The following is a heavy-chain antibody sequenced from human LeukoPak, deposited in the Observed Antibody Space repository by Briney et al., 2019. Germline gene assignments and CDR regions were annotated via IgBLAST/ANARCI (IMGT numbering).Heavy chain of an antibody. Sequence: SETLSLTCAVYGGSFSGYYWSWIRQPPGKGLEWIGEINHSGSTNYNPSLKSRVTISVDTSKNQFSLKLSSVTAADTAGYYCASPGGCSGGSCYSYYYYGMDVWGQGATVTVSS. V-gene: IGHV4-34*01. CDR3: ASPGGCSGGSCYSYYYYGMDV. CDR1: GGSFSGYY. D-gene: IGHD2-15*01. J-gene: IGHJ6*02. CDR2: INHSGST.